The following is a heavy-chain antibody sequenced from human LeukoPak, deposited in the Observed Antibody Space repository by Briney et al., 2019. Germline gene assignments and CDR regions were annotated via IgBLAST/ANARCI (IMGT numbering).Heavy chain of an antibody. CDR1: GFTFSSYA. CDR3: AKEGDGSGSYYNPNWFDP. V-gene: IGHV3-23*01. CDR2: ISGSGGST. Sequence: PGGSLRLSCAASGFTFSSYAMSWVRQAPGEGLEWVSAISGSGGSTYYADSVKGRFTISRDNSKNTLYLQMNSLRAEDTAVYYCAKEGDGSGSYYNPNWFDPWGQGTLVTVSS. D-gene: IGHD3-10*01. J-gene: IGHJ5*02.